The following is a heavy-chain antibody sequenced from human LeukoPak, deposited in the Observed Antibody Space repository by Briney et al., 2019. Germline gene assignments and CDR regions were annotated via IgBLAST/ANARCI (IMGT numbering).Heavy chain of an antibody. CDR3: ARDRYCSGGSCLDWFDP. J-gene: IGHJ5*02. CDR1: GFTVSSNY. Sequence: SGGSVRLSCAASGFTVSSNYMSWVRQAPGKGLEWVSVIYSGGSTYYADSVKGRFTISRDNSKNTLYLQMNSLRAEDTAVYYCARDRYCSGGSCLDWFDPWGQGTLVTVSS. V-gene: IGHV3-53*01. CDR2: IYSGGST. D-gene: IGHD2-15*01.